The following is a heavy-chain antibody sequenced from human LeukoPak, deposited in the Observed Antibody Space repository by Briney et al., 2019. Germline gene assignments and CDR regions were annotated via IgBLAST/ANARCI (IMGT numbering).Heavy chain of an antibody. CDR3: AKVAFGGIAVAGPFDY. J-gene: IGHJ4*02. D-gene: IGHD6-19*01. CDR2: TSWNSGSI. CDR1: GFTFDDYA. Sequence: GRSLRLSCAASGFTFDDYAMHWVRQAPGKGLEWVSGTSWNSGSIGYADSVKGRFTISRDNAKNSLYLQMNSLRAEDMALYYCAKVAFGGIAVAGPFDYWGQGTLVTVSS. V-gene: IGHV3-9*03.